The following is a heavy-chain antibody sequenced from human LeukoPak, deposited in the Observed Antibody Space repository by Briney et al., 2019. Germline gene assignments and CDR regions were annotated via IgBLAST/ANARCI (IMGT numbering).Heavy chain of an antibody. V-gene: IGHV4-39*01. Sequence: SETLSLTCTVSGGSLSNSYYYWRWIRQPPGKGLEWIGTVSYCGSTYHNPSLKSRVTISVDTSKHEFSLKLSSVTAADTAVYYCARQDYDYVWGSYRYPTRWGQGTLVTASS. D-gene: IGHD3-16*02. CDR2: VSYCGST. J-gene: IGHJ4*02. CDR3: ARQDYDYVWGSYRYPTR. CDR1: GGSLSNSYYY.